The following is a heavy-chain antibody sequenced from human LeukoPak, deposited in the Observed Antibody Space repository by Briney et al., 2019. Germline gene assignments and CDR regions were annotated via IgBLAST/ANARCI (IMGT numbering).Heavy chain of an antibody. Sequence: MTSETLSLTCTVSGGSISSYYWSWIRQPAGKELEWIGRIYTSGSTNYNPSLKSRVTMSVDTSKNQFSLKLSSVTAADTAVYYCARCCPRYSSNHYYYYMDVWGKGTTVTVSS. J-gene: IGHJ6*03. D-gene: IGHD6-13*01. CDR3: ARCCPRYSSNHYYYYMDV. V-gene: IGHV4-4*07. CDR1: GGSISSYY. CDR2: IYTSGST.